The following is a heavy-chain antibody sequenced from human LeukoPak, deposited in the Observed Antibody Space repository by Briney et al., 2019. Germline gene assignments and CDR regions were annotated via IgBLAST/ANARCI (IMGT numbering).Heavy chain of an antibody. CDR2: IYYSGSST. CDR3: VRDAYGDNWFDP. J-gene: IGHJ5*02. Sequence: KPSETLSLTCTVSGGSMSGFFWTWMRQPPGRELEWIGSIYYSGSSTKYNPSLKSRVAISVDTSKNQFSLQLRSVTAADTAIYYYVRDAYGDNWFDPWGQGTLVTVSS. CDR1: GGSMSGFF. D-gene: IGHD2-21*01. V-gene: IGHV4-59*01.